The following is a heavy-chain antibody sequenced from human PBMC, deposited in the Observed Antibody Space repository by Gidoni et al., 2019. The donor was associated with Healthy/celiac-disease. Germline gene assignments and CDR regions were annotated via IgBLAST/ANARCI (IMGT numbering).Heavy chain of an antibody. CDR3: ARRGIAVAGTRSLNY. J-gene: IGHJ4*02. V-gene: IGHV3-21*01. CDR2: ISSSSSYI. D-gene: IGHD6-19*01. Sequence: EVQLVESGGGRVKPGGSVSLSCAASGFTFSSYSMNWVRQAPGKGLEWVSSISSSSSYIYYADSVKGRFTISRDNAKNSLYLQMNSLRAEDTAVYYCARRGIAVAGTRSLNYWGQGTLVTVSS. CDR1: GFTFSSYS.